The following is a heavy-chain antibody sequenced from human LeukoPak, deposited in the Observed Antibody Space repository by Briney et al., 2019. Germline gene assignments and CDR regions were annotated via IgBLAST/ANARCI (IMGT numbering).Heavy chain of an antibody. Sequence: GGSLRLSCAAAGFTFSSIAMTWVRQAPGKGLQWVSTIRSNGDTTYNADSVKGRFTISRDNSKNTLYLQLNSLRVEDTAIYYCAKGQELDDGVFDSWGQGTLVTVSS. CDR1: GFTFSSIA. CDR3: AKGQELDDGVFDS. V-gene: IGHV3-23*01. CDR2: IRSNGDTT. D-gene: IGHD1-1*01. J-gene: IGHJ4*02.